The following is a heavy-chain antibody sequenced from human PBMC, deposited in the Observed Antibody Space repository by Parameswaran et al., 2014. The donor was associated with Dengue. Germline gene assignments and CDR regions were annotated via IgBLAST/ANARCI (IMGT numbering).Heavy chain of an antibody. V-gene: IGHV1-2*02. CDR2: INPNSGGT. J-gene: IGHJ6*02. D-gene: IGHD6-13*01. CDR3: ARASTGAAAGNYYYYYGMDV. Sequence: WVRQAPGQGLEWMGWINPNSGGTNYAQKFQGRVTMTRDTSISTAYMELSRLRSDDTAVYYCARASTGAAAGNYYYYYGMDVWGQGTTVTVSS.